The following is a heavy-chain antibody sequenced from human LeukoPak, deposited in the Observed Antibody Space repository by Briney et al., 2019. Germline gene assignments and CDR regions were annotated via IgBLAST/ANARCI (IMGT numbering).Heavy chain of an antibody. CDR1: GFTFSTYW. CDR2: ISWNSGSI. V-gene: IGHV3-9*01. Sequence: GGSLRLSCVASGFTFSTYWMHWVRQAPGKGLEWVSGISWNSGSIGYADSVKGRFTISRDNAKNSLYLQMNSLRTEDTALYYCAKARYDSSGYYPSYFDYWGQGTLVTVSS. CDR3: AKARYDSSGYYPSYFDY. D-gene: IGHD3-22*01. J-gene: IGHJ4*02.